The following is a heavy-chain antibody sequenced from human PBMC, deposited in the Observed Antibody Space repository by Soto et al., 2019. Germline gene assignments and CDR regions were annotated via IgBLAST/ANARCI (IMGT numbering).Heavy chain of an antibody. J-gene: IGHJ5*02. CDR1: GFTFSHYA. D-gene: IGHD3-3*01. CDR3: ARVGLNVFRAAIDSYNWFEP. CDR2: ISYHGNTE. Sequence: PGGSLRLSCTASGFTFSHYALHWLRQTPGKGLEWVAYISYHGNTEKYADSVKGRFTISRDNYKKEVYLQMNSLRIEDTAVYYCARVGLNVFRAAIDSYNWFEPWGQGTLVTVSS. V-gene: IGHV3-30*04.